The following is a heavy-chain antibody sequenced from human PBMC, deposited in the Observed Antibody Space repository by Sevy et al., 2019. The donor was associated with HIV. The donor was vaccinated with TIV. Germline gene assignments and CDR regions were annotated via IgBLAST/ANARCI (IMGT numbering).Heavy chain of an antibody. D-gene: IGHD3-3*01. Sequence: SGPTLVNPTQTLTLSCTFSGFSLSTSGVGVGWIRQPPGKALEWLGLIYWNDDKRYSPSLKSRLTITKDTSKNQEVLTMTNMDPVDTATYYCAHSGDFWSGYSPPGWFDPWGQGTLVTVSS. CDR3: AHSGDFWSGYSPPGWFDP. J-gene: IGHJ5*02. V-gene: IGHV2-5*01. CDR2: IYWNDDK. CDR1: GFSLSTSGVG.